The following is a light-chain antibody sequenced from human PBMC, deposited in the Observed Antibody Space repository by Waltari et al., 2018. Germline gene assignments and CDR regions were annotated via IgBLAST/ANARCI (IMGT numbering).Light chain of an antibody. CDR1: QNILYSSNNKNY. Sequence: DTVMTQSPNSLAVSLGERATINCKSSQNILYSSNNKNYLAWYQQKPGQPPMLLLYWASTRASGVPDRISGSGSGTDVTLTISSLRTEDMAVYYCQQYYTIPSTFGQGTRLEIK. CDR3: QQYYTIPST. J-gene: IGKJ5*01. CDR2: WAS. V-gene: IGKV4-1*01.